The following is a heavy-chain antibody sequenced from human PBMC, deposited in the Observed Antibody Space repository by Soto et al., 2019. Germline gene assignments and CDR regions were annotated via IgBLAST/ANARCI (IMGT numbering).Heavy chain of an antibody. J-gene: IGHJ6*02. CDR3: ARDSKKRATYYDFWSGYYTGYYYGMDV. D-gene: IGHD3-3*01. Sequence: GASVKLSCKACGGTFSGYAIIWVRQAPRQGLEWMGGIIPIFGTANYAQKFQGRVTITADESTSTAYMELSSLRSEDTAVYYCARDSKKRATYYDFWSGYYTGYYYGMDVWGQGTTVTVSS. CDR1: GGTFSGYA. V-gene: IGHV1-69*13. CDR2: IIPIFGTA.